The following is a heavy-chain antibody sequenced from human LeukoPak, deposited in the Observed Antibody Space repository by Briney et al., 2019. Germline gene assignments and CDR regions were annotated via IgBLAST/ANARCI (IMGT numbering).Heavy chain of an antibody. CDR1: GFIFSSHG. V-gene: IGHV3-23*01. J-gene: IGHJ4*02. Sequence: GGSLRLSCAASGFIFSSHGMNWVRQAPGKGLEWVSGISPSGDITYYADSVKGRFTISRGTSKNTVSLQMNSLRAEDTAVYYCAGDKTTGGWYEFDYWGQGTLVTVSS. CDR3: AGDKTTGGWYEFDY. D-gene: IGHD6-19*01. CDR2: ISPSGDIT.